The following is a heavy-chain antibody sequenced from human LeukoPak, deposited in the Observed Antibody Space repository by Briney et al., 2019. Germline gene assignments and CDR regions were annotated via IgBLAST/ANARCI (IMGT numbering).Heavy chain of an antibody. Sequence: ASVKVSCKVSGYTLTEISMHWVRQAPGKGLEWMGGFDPEEGETIYAQKFQGRVTMTEDTSTDTAYMELSGLRSEDTAVFYCVSDPITMIRGVIIEGFDPWGQGTLVTVSS. J-gene: IGHJ5*02. V-gene: IGHV1-24*01. CDR1: GYTLTEIS. D-gene: IGHD3-10*01. CDR2: FDPEEGET. CDR3: VSDPITMIRGVIIEGFDP.